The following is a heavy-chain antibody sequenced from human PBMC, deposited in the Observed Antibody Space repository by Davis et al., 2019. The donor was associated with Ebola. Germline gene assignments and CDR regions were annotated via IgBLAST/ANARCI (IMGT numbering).Heavy chain of an antibody. V-gene: IGHV3-33*01. J-gene: IGHJ6*02. CDR2: IWYDGSNK. CDR1: GFTFSSYG. D-gene: IGHD3-22*01. Sequence: GGSLRLSCAASGFTFSSYGMHWVRQAPGKGLEWVAVIWYDGSNKYYADSVKGRFTISRDNSKNTLYLQMNSLRAEDTAVYYCARRLDYYDSSGYYYDYYGMDVWGQGTTVTVSS. CDR3: ARRLDYYDSSGYYYDYYGMDV.